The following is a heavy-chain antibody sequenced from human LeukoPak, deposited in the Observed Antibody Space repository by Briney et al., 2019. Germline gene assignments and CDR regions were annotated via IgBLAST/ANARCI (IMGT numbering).Heavy chain of an antibody. V-gene: IGHV3-23*01. CDR3: AKDRSGGIAARPTFDY. CDR1: GFTFSSYA. Sequence: GGPLRLSCAASGFTFSSYAMSWVRQAPGKGLEWVSAISGSGGSTYYADSVKGRFTISRDNSKNTLYLQMNSLRAEDTAVYYCAKDRSGGIAARPTFDYWGQGTLVTVSS. J-gene: IGHJ4*02. D-gene: IGHD6-6*01. CDR2: ISGSGGST.